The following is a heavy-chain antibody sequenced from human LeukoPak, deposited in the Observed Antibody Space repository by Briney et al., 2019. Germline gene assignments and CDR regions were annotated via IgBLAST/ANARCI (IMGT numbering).Heavy chain of an antibody. CDR1: GGSISSSSYY. V-gene: IGHV4-39*07. CDR3: ARDRSNPDYYYDSSGYYQGVAFDI. J-gene: IGHJ3*02. D-gene: IGHD3-22*01. CDR2: IYHSGST. Sequence: NSSETLSLTCTVSGGSISSSSYYWGWIRQPPGKGLEWIGEIYHSGSTNYNPSLKSRVTISVDKSKNQFSLKLSSVTAADTAVYYCARDRSNPDYYYDSSGYYQGVAFDIWGQGTMVTVSS.